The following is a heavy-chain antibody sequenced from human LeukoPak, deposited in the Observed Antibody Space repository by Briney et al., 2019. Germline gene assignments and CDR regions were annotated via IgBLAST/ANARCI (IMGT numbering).Heavy chain of an antibody. Sequence: SGPTLVNPTQTLTLTCTFSGFSLSTSGVGVGWIRQPPGKALEWLALIYWNDDKRYSPSLKSRLTITKDTSKSQVVLTMTNMDPVDTATYYCAHSQVVIIPDAFDIWGQGTMVTVSS. CDR2: IYWNDDK. CDR3: AHSQVVIIPDAFDI. D-gene: IGHD3-3*01. CDR1: GFSLSTSGVG. V-gene: IGHV2-5*01. J-gene: IGHJ3*02.